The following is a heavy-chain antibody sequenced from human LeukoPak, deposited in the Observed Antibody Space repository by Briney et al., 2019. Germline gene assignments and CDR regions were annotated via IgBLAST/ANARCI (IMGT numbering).Heavy chain of an antibody. CDR3: ARSSRIAAAIWYNWFDP. CDR2: ISSSSSYI. D-gene: IGHD6-13*01. J-gene: IGHJ5*02. CDR1: GFTFSSYS. V-gene: IGHV3-21*01. Sequence: GGSLRLSCAASGFTFSSYSMNWVRQAPGKGLEWVSPISSSSSYIYYADSVKGRFTISRDNAKNSLYLQMNSLRAEDTAVYYCARSSRIAAAIWYNWFDPWGQGTLVTVSS.